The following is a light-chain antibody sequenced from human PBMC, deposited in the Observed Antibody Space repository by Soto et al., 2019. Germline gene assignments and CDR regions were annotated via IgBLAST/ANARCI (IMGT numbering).Light chain of an antibody. CDR1: QGISNY. CDR3: QQYNTYST. Sequence: DIQMTQSPSSLSASVGDRVTITCRASQGISNYLAWYQQKPGKAPKVLIFDASSLESGVPARFSGSGSGTEFTLTISSLQPDDFATYYCQQYNTYSTFGHGTRLEI. J-gene: IGKJ5*01. CDR2: DAS. V-gene: IGKV1-16*01.